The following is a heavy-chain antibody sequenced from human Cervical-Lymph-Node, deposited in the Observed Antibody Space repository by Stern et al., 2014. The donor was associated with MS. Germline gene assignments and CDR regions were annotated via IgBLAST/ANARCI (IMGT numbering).Heavy chain of an antibody. CDR2: ITTSSGDT. V-gene: IGHV1-2*02. Sequence: QVQLVQSGAEVKKPGASVKVSCKTSGYTFTDHHLHWVRQAPGQGLEWMGWITTSSGDTNYAQKFQGRVTVTRDTSISTVYMELSSLKSDDTAVYFCARGTLADPWGQGTLVTVSS. CDR3: ARGTLADP. J-gene: IGHJ5*02. D-gene: IGHD3-10*01. CDR1: GYTFTDHH.